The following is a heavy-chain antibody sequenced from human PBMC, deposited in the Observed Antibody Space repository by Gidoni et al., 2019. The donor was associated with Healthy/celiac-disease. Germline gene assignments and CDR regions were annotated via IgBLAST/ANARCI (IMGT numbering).Heavy chain of an antibody. J-gene: IGHJ3*02. CDR1: GFTFSNAW. D-gene: IGHD2-21*01. CDR2: IKSKTDGGTT. V-gene: IGHV3-15*01. CDR3: TDLCGGDCYGRPDAFDI. Sequence: EVQLVESGGGLVKPGGSLRLSCAASGFTFSNAWMSWVRQAPGKGLEWVGRIKSKTDGGTTDYAAPVKGRFTISRDDSKNTLYLQMNSLKTEDTAVYYCTDLCGGDCYGRPDAFDIWGQGTMVTVSS.